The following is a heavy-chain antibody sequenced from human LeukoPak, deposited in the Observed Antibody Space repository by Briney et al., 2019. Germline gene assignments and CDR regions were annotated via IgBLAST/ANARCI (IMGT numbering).Heavy chain of an antibody. D-gene: IGHD3-10*01. Sequence: HPGTSLRLSCTASGFTFNSFGMHWVRQAPGQGMEWVAVISYDGSNQHYADSVKGRFSISRDNSKNTVYLQMNSLRAEDTAVYYCAKDPVGRFGELYKGYFDYWGQGTLVTVSS. CDR3: AKDPVGRFGELYKGYFDY. CDR2: ISYDGSNQ. V-gene: IGHV3-30*18. CDR1: GFTFNSFG. J-gene: IGHJ4*02.